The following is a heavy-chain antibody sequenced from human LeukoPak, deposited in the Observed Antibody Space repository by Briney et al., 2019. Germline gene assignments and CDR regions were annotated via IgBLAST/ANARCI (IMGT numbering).Heavy chain of an antibody. D-gene: IGHD3-10*01. CDR3: ARSMVRGGYAFDI. CDR1: GFTFSSYS. V-gene: IGHV3-48*02. Sequence: GGSLTLSCAASGFTFSSYSMNWVRQAPGKGLEWVSYISSSSSTIYYADSVKGRFTISRDNAKNSLYLQMNSLRDEDTAVYYCARSMVRGGYAFDIWGQGTMVTVSS. J-gene: IGHJ3*02. CDR2: ISSSSSTI.